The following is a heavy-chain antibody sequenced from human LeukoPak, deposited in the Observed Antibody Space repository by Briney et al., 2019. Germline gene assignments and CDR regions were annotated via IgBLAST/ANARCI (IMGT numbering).Heavy chain of an antibody. CDR1: GYTFNGYY. D-gene: IGHD1-26*01. CDR3: ARDALATRTAEPYYFYY. V-gene: IGHV1-2*02. J-gene: IGHJ4*02. Sequence: ASVKVSCKASGYTFNGYYMHWVRQAPGQGLEWMGWINPNSGGTNYAQKFQGRVTMTRDTSISTAYMELSRLRSDDTAVYYCARDALATRTAEPYYFYYWGQETLVSVSS. CDR2: INPNSGGT.